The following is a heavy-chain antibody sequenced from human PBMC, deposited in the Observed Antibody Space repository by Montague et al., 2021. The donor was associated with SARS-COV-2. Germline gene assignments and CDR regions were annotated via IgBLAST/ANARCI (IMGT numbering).Heavy chain of an antibody. D-gene: IGHD2-15*01. V-gene: IGHV4-59*08. CDR2: IYYSGST. Sequence: SETLSLTCTVSSGSISSYYWSWIRQPPGKGLEWIGYIYYSGSTNYNPSLKSRVTISVDTSKNQFSLKLSSVTAADTAVCYCARLEAGDCSGGSCYSSWFDPWGQGTLVTVSS. CDR3: ARLEAGDCSGGSCYSSWFDP. CDR1: SGSISSYY. J-gene: IGHJ5*02.